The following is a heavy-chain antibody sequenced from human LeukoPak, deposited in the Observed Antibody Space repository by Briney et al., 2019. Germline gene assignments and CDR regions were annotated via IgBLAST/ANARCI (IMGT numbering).Heavy chain of an antibody. V-gene: IGHV1-69*13. J-gene: IGHJ6*02. D-gene: IGHD1-20*01. Sequence: SVKVSCKASGGTFSSYAISWVRQAPGQGLEWMGGIIPIFGTANYAQKFQGRVTITADESTSTAYMELSSLRSEDTAVYYCARDQLAYNWNAGMDVWGQGTTVTVSS. CDR3: ARDQLAYNWNAGMDV. CDR2: IIPIFGTA. CDR1: GGTFSSYA.